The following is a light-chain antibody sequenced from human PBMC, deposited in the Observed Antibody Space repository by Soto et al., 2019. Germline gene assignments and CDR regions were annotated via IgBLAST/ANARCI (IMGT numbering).Light chain of an antibody. V-gene: IGLV1-40*01. CDR1: SSNIGAGYD. CDR3: QSYDSSLGVV. J-gene: IGLJ2*01. CDR2: GNS. Sequence: QPVLTQPPSVSGAPGQRVTISCTESSSNIGAGYDVHWYQQLPGTAPKLLIYGNSNRPSGVPDRFSGSKSGTSASLAITGLQAEDEADYYCQSYDSSLGVVFGGGTKVTVL.